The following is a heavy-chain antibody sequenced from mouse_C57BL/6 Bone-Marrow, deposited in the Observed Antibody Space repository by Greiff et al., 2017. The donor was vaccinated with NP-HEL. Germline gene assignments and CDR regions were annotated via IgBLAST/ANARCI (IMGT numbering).Heavy chain of an antibody. D-gene: IGHD2-4*01. CDR3: TRDYEYDGGDYFDY. V-gene: IGHV1-15*01. Sequence: QVRLKESGAELVRPGASVTLSCKASGYTFTDYEMHWVKQTPVHGLEWIGAIDPETGGTAYNQKFKGKAILTADKSSSTAYMELRSLTSEDSAVYYCTRDYEYDGGDYFDYWGQGTTLTVSS. J-gene: IGHJ2*01. CDR1: GYTFTDYE. CDR2: IDPETGGT.